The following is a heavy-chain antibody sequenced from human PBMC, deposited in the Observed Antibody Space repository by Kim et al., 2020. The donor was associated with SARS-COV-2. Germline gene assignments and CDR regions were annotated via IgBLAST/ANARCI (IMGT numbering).Heavy chain of an antibody. J-gene: IGHJ4*02. CDR3: ARDGRLYFLLDY. Sequence: YYEDAVKGRFTISRDNAKNALYLQMNSLRAEDTAVYYCARDGRLYFLLDYWGQGTLVTVSS. D-gene: IGHD1-26*01. V-gene: IGHV3-7*01.